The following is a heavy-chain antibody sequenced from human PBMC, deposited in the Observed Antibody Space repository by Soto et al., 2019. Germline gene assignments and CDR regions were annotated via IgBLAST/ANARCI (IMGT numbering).Heavy chain of an antibody. Sequence: PGGSLRLSCAASGFTFSSYSMNWVRQAPGKGLEWVSYISSSSSTIYYADSVKGRFAISRDNARNSVYLQVNSLRAEDTAVYYCAREGGMDVWGQGTTVTVSS. CDR1: GFTFSSYS. CDR2: ISSSSSTI. V-gene: IGHV3-48*01. CDR3: AREGGMDV. J-gene: IGHJ6*02.